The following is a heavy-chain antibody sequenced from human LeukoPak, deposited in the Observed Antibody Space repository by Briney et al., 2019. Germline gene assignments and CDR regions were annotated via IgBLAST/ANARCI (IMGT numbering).Heavy chain of an antibody. V-gene: IGHV1-46*01. CDR2: INPSGDFT. D-gene: IGHD3-10*01. CDR3: ARGAHISLTVLVPSGAYMDV. Sequence: GASVKVSCKASGYTFTSHFIHWVRQAPGQGPEWMGIINPSGDFTKFSQKFQGRVTMTKDMPTSTLYMGLSSLRSEDTAVYYCARGAHISLTVLVPSGAYMDVWGKGTTVTVSS. CDR1: GYTFTSHF. J-gene: IGHJ6*03.